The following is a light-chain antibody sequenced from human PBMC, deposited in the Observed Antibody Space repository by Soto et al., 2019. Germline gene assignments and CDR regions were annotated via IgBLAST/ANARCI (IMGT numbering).Light chain of an antibody. CDR3: CSFVGGRTSFV. V-gene: IGLV2-23*01. J-gene: IGLJ1*01. CDR1: SSDVGSYNL. Sequence: QSVLTQPASVSGSPGQSITISCTGTSSDVGSYNLVSWYQQHPGKAPKLVIYEGSKRPSGVSNRFSGSKSGNTASLTISGLQAEDEADFYCCSFVGGRTSFVFGTGTKVTVL. CDR2: EGS.